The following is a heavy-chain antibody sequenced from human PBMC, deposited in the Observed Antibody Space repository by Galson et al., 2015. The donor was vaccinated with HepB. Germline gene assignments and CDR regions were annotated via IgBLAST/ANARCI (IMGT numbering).Heavy chain of an antibody. J-gene: IGHJ6*03. CDR1: GFTFSSYG. Sequence: SLRLSCAASGFTFSSYGMHWVRQAPGKGLEWVAVIWYDGSNNYYADSVKGRFTISRDNPKNTLYLQMNSLRAEDTAVYYCARGVVPAAAHHPIYYYYYMDVWGKGTTVTVSS. CDR3: ARGVVPAAAHHPIYYYYYMDV. V-gene: IGHV3-33*01. CDR2: IWYDGSNN. D-gene: IGHD2-2*01.